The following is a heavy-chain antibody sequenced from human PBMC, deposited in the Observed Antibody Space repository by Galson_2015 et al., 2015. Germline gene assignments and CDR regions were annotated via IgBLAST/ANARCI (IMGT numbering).Heavy chain of an antibody. CDR1: GFTFSSYG. CDR2: IWYDGGYE. J-gene: IGHJ4*02. V-gene: IGHV3-33*07. D-gene: IGHD5-12*01. Sequence: SLRLSCAASGFTFSSYGMYWVRQAPGKGLEWVATIWYDGGYEYFADSVKGRFTVTRDNSKNTLYLQMNSLRAEDTAVYYCARDRGYGSEFSDYWGQGTLVTVSS. CDR3: ARDRGYGSEFSDY.